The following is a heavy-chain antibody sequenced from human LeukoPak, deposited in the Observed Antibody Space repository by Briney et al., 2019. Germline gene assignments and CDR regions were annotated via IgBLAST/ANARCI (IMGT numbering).Heavy chain of an antibody. D-gene: IGHD2-21*01. CDR1: GYSVSGGYY. CDR3: VRGGGVVVNDIMDYYAMDV. CDR2: LYHSGST. Sequence: SETLSLTCTVFGYSVSGGYYWGWIRQPPGKGLEWVATLYHSGSTNYNPSLKKRVTLSADTSKNQFSLKLSSVTAADAAVYYCVRGGGVVVNDIMDYYAMDVWGQGTTVAVSS. J-gene: IGHJ6*02. V-gene: IGHV4-38-2*02.